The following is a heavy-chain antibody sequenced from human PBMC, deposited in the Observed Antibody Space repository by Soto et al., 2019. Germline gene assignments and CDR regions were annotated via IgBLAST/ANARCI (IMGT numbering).Heavy chain of an antibody. CDR2: ISSSGSYI. V-gene: IGHV3-21*01. D-gene: IGHD2-2*01. CDR3: ASSPESYCSSTSCYGHFQP. CDR1: GFTFSSYS. J-gene: IGHJ1*01. Sequence: PGGSLRLSCAASGFTFSSYSMNWVRQAPGKGLEWVSSISSSGSYIYYADSVKGRFTISRDNPKNSLYLQMNSLRAEDTAVYYYASSPESYCSSTSCYGHFQPWGQGTRVTVSS.